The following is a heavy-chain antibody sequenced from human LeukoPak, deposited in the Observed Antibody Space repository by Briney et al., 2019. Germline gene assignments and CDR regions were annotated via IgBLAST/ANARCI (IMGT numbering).Heavy chain of an antibody. J-gene: IGHJ6*02. CDR3: ATDLYTVTTDYYYGMDV. V-gene: IGHV1-24*01. D-gene: IGHD4-11*01. CDR2: FDPEDGET. CDR1: GYTLTELS. Sequence: ASVKVSCKVSGYTLTELSMHWVRQAPGKGLEGMGGFDPEDGETIYAQKFQGRVTMTEDTSTDTAYMELSSLRSEDTAVYYCATDLYTVTTDYYYGMDVWGQGTTVTVSS.